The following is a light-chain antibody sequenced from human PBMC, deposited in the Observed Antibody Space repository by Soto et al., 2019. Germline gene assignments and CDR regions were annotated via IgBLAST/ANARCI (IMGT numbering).Light chain of an antibody. CDR1: QSVSTY. Sequence: EIVLTQSPATLSLSPGERATLSCRASQSVSTYLAWHQQKPGQAPRLLIYDASNRATGIPARFSGSGSGTDFTLTISSLEPEDFAVYYCQQRYNWPWTFGQGTKVDIK. CDR2: DAS. V-gene: IGKV3-11*01. CDR3: QQRYNWPWT. J-gene: IGKJ1*01.